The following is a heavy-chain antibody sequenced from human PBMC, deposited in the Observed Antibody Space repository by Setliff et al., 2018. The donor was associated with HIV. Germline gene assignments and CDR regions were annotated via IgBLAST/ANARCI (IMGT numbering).Heavy chain of an antibody. V-gene: IGHV4-39*02. CDR1: GGSISSNTYY. D-gene: IGHD6-19*01. J-gene: IGHJ5*02. CDR3: ARDSSGWTRRNWFDP. CDR2: IYYSGSA. Sequence: PSETLSLTCSVSGGSISSNTYYWDWIRQPPGKGLTYIGSIYYSGSAYYNPSLKSRITISVDTSNNQFSLKLTSVTAADTAVYYCARDSSGWTRRNWFDPWGQGTLVTVSS.